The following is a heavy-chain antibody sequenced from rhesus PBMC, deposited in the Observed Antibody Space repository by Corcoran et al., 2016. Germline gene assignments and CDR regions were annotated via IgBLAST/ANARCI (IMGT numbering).Heavy chain of an antibody. CDR2: IYVGSVST. D-gene: IGHD6-31*01. V-gene: IGHV4-93*01. J-gene: IGHJ4*01. Sequence: QVQLQESGPGLVKPSETLSLTCAVSGGSISSSNWWSWLRQSTGKGLEWIGAIYVGSVSTSYTPSPKVRVTISTETFKNRFSLKWSSLTAADTAVYYWATSSAGIAAVHESWCQGVVGTGSA. CDR1: GGSISSSNW. CDR3: ATSSAGIAAVHES.